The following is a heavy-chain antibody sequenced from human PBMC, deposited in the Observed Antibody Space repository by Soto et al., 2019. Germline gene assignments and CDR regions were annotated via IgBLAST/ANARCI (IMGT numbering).Heavy chain of an antibody. J-gene: IGHJ5*02. Sequence: SVPTLMNPTQSLTLTCTFCGLSLSTRRVGVGWIRQPPGKALEWLALIYWDDDKRYSPSLKSRLTITKDTSKNQVVLTMTNMDPVDTATYYCAHSEGITTEYNWFDPWGQGTLVTVSS. D-gene: IGHD3-16*01. CDR3: AHSEGITTEYNWFDP. CDR1: GLSLSTRRVG. CDR2: IYWDDDK. V-gene: IGHV2-5*02.